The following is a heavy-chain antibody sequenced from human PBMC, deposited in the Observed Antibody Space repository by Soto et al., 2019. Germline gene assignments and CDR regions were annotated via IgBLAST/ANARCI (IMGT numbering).Heavy chain of an antibody. CDR2: ISGSGATT. Sequence: GESLKISCAASGFIFSNYAMSWVRQAPGRGLEWVSAISGSGATTYYPDSVKGRFTISRDNSKNTLYLQMNNLRADDTAVYYCTKGGIPRRYNIPKVDFDYWGQGSLVTVSS. CDR3: TKGGIPRRYNIPKVDFDY. J-gene: IGHJ4*02. D-gene: IGHD1-1*01. CDR1: GFIFSNYA. V-gene: IGHV3-23*01.